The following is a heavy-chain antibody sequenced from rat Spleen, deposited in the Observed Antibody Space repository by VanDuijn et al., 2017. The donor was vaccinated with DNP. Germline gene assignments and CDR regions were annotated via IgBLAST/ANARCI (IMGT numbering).Heavy chain of an antibody. D-gene: IGHD1-4*01. V-gene: IGHV2-1*01. J-gene: IGHJ2*01. CDR1: GFSLPSNS. CDR3: TRTGSYKVGYYFDY. CDR2: IWNGGTT. Sequence: QVQLKESGPGLVQPSQTLSLTCTVSGFSLPSNSVSWVRQSPGKGLEWMGTIWNGGTTDYNPTFKSRLSISRDTSKSQVFLKMNSLQNEDTAIYFCTRTGSYKVGYYFDYWGQGVMVTASS.